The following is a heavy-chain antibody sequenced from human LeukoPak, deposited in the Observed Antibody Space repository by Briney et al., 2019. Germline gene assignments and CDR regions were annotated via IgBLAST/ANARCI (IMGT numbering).Heavy chain of an antibody. CDR1: GYSFTSYG. Sequence: ASVKVSCKASGYSFTSYGISWVRQAPGQGLEWMGWISTYDGNTNYAQRVQDRLTMTTDSSTSTAYMELRSLRSDDTAVYYCAKLGATVGCSPIDYWRQGTLVTVSS. CDR2: ISTYDGNT. V-gene: IGHV1-18*04. CDR3: AKLGATVGCSPIDY. J-gene: IGHJ4*02. D-gene: IGHD1-26*01.